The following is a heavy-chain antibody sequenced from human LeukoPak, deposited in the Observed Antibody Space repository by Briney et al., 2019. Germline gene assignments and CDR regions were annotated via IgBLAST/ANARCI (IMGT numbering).Heavy chain of an antibody. D-gene: IGHD3-10*01. CDR2: ISGSGGST. CDR3: AKLIRGVIIYYYYGMDV. CDR1: GFTFSSYA. Sequence: GGSLRLSCAASGFTFSSYAMSWVRQAPGKGLEWVSAISGSGGSTYYADSGKGRFTISRDNSKNTLYLQMNSLRAEDTAVYYCAKLIRGVIIYYYYGMDVWGQGTTVTVSS. V-gene: IGHV3-23*01. J-gene: IGHJ6*02.